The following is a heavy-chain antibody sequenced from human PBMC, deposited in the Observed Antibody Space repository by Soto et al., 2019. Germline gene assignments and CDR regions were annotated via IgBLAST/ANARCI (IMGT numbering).Heavy chain of an antibody. V-gene: IGHV3-21*01. CDR2: ITSSSTYI. Sequence: VQLVESGGGLVKPGGSLRLSCAASAFTFSSYTINWVRQAPGKGLEWVSSITSSSTYIYYADSVKGRFTVSRDNAKESLFLQMNSLRAEDTAVYYCARDGARDRGDKGFDYWGQGTLVTVSS. J-gene: IGHJ4*02. D-gene: IGHD2-21*02. CDR1: AFTFSSYT. CDR3: ARDGARDRGDKGFDY.